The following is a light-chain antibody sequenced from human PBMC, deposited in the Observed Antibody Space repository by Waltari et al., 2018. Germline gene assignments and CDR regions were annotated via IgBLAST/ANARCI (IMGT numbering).Light chain of an antibody. J-gene: IGLJ1*01. CDR2: DVT. Sequence: QSALTQPPSASGSPGQSVTISCTGTSSDVGRYNYVSWYQQHPGKAPKLIIYDVTKRPSGVPVRFSGSKSGNTASLTVSGLQAEDEADYYCSSFADTNPFVFGTGTKVTVL. CDR3: SSFADTNPFV. CDR1: SSDVGRYNY. V-gene: IGLV2-8*01.